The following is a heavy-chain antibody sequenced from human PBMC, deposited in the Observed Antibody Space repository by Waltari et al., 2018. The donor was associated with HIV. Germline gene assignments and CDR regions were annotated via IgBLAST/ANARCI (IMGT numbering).Heavy chain of an antibody. CDR3: AKDKLLWGDAFDI. CDR1: GFTFDDYA. V-gene: IGHV3-9*01. CDR2: ISWNSGSI. Sequence: EVQLVESGGGLVQPGRSLRLSCAASGFTFDDYAMHWVRQAPGKGLEWVSGISWNSGSIGYADSVKGRFTISRDNAKNSLYLQMNSLRAEDTALYYCAKDKLLWGDAFDIWGQGTMVTVSS. J-gene: IGHJ3*02. D-gene: IGHD3-10*01.